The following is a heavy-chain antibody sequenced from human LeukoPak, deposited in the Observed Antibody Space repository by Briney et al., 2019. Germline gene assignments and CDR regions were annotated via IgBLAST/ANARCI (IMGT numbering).Heavy chain of an antibody. J-gene: IGHJ4*02. CDR3: ANSGWFSRAFDY. CDR2: INHSGGT. CDR1: GGSFSGYY. D-gene: IGHD6-19*01. Sequence: SETLSLTCAVYGGSFSGYYWSWIRQPPGKGLEWIGEINHSGGTNYNPSLKSRVTISVDTSKNQFSLKLSSVTAADTAVYYCANSGWFSRAFDYWGQGTLVTVSS. V-gene: IGHV4-34*01.